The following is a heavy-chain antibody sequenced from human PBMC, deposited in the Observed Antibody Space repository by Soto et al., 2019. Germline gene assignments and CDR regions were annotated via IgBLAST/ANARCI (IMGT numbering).Heavy chain of an antibody. CDR1: GFTFSSYE. Sequence: EVQLVESGGGLVQSGGSLRLSCAASGFTFSSYEMNWVRQAPGKGLEWVSYISSSGSTIYYADSVKGRFTISRDNAKNSLYLQMNSLRAEDTAVYYCARATVVTRGLGLWNWGQGTLVTVSS. J-gene: IGHJ4*02. D-gene: IGHD4-17*01. V-gene: IGHV3-48*03. CDR3: ARATVVTRGLGLWN. CDR2: ISSSGSTI.